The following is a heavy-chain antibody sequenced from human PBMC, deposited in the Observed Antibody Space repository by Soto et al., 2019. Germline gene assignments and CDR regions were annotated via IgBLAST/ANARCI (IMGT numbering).Heavy chain of an antibody. CDR3: ARHRSSGWPETPSLDY. CDR2: IGANEGNT. CDR1: GFTLITYG. V-gene: IGHV1-18*01. D-gene: IGHD6-19*01. J-gene: IGHJ4*02. Sequence: QVQLVQSGPELKKPGASVKVSCKASGFTLITYGIDWVRQAPGQGLEWMGWIGANEGNTNFAQKLQGRVTLTTDTSTDTAYMELRSLRSDDTALYYCARHRSSGWPETPSLDYWGQGTLVTVAS.